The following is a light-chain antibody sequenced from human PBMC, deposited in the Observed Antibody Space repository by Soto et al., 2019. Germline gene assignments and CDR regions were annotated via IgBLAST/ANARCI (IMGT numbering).Light chain of an antibody. CDR2: EGS. J-gene: IGLJ2*01. CDR3: CSSAGSSTVV. CDR1: SSDVGSYNL. V-gene: IGLV2-23*01. Sequence: QSALTQPASVSGSPGQSITISCTGTSSDVGSYNLVSWYQQHPGKAPKLMIYEGSKRPSGVSNRFSGSNSGNTASLTIYGLQAEDEADYYCCSSAGSSTVVFGGGTKLTVL.